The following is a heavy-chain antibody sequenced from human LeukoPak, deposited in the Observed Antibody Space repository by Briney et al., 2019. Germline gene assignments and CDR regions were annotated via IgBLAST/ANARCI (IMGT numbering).Heavy chain of an antibody. CDR3: ARGYYTFDYYYMDV. CDR1: GDSVSSNSPA. CDR2: TYYRSKSYN. V-gene: IGHV6-1*03. Sequence: SQTLSLTCAISGDSVSSNSPAWSWIRQSPSRGLEWLGRTYYRSKSYNDSAVSVKSSITINPDTSKYHFSLQLETATPTATAWYYCARGYYTFDYYYMDVWGKGTTVTVSS. D-gene: IGHD2-2*02. J-gene: IGHJ6*03.